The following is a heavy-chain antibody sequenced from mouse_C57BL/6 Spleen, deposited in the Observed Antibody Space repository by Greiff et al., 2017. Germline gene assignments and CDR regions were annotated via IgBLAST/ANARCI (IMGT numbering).Heavy chain of an antibody. CDR2: INYDGSST. Sequence: EVKLVESEGGLVQPGSSMKLSCTASGFTFSDYYMAWVRQVPEKGLEWVANINYDGSSTYYLDSLKSRFIISRDNAKNILYLQMSSLKSEDTATYYCARDGDYYGSSLGYFDVWGTGTTVTVSS. D-gene: IGHD1-1*01. J-gene: IGHJ1*03. V-gene: IGHV5-16*01. CDR3: ARDGDYYGSSLGYFDV. CDR1: GFTFSDYY.